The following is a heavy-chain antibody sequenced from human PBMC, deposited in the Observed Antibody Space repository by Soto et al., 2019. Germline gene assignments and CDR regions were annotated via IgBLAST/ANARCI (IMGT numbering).Heavy chain of an antibody. CDR1: GYTFTGYY. Sequence: ASVKVSCKASGYTFTGYYMHWVRQAPGQGLEWMGWINPNSGGTNYAQKFQGWVTMTRDTSISRAYMELSRLRSGDTAVYYCARSALICSSTSCYADYYYYYMDVWGKGTTVTVSS. J-gene: IGHJ6*03. CDR3: ARSALICSSTSCYADYYYYYMDV. V-gene: IGHV1-2*04. D-gene: IGHD2-2*01. CDR2: INPNSGGT.